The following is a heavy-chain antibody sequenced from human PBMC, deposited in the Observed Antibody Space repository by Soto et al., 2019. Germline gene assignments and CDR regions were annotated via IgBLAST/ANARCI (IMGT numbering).Heavy chain of an antibody. CDR3: ARNYYDILTGSAAPFDY. J-gene: IGHJ4*02. CDR2: IYPGDSDT. V-gene: IGHV5-51*01. CDR1: GYSFTSYW. D-gene: IGHD3-9*01. Sequence: PGESLKISCKGSGYSFTSYWIGWVRQMPGKGLEWMGIIYPGDSDTRYSPSFQGQVTISADKSISTAYLQWSSLKASDTAMYYCARNYYDILTGSAAPFDYWGQGTLVTVSS.